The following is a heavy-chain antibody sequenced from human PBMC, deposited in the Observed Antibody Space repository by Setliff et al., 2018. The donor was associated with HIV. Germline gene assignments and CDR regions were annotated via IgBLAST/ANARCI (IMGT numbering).Heavy chain of an antibody. CDR3: ARQPLYFGEPYYFDY. J-gene: IGHJ4*02. Sequence: PSETLSLTCTVSGDSISNNGYYWAWIRQPPGKGLEWIGYIYYSGSTNYNPSLKNRVTISVDTSRNRFSLKLGSVSASDTANYYRARQPLYFGEPYYFDYWGLGTLVTVSS. V-gene: IGHV4-61*05. CDR2: IYYSGST. CDR1: GDSISNNGYY. D-gene: IGHD3-10*01.